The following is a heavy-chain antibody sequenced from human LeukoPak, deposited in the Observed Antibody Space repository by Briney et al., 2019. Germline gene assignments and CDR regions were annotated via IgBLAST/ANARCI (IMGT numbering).Heavy chain of an antibody. CDR3: ARESPYYYDSSGYYKGVLDY. V-gene: IGHV4-61*02. Sequence: MPSETLSLTCTVSGGSISSGSYYWSWIRQPAGKGLEWIGRIYTSGSTNYNPSLKSRVTISVDTSKDQFSLKLSSVTAADTAVYYCARESPYYYDSSGYYKGVLDYWGQGTLVTVSS. D-gene: IGHD3-22*01. CDR1: GGSISSGSYY. CDR2: IYTSGST. J-gene: IGHJ4*02.